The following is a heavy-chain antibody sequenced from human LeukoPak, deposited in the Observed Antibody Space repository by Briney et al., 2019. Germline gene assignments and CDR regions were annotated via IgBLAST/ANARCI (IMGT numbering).Heavy chain of an antibody. Sequence: PGGSLRLSCAASGFTFDDYAMHWVRQAPGKGLEWVSGISWNSGTIHYADSVKGRFTISRDNVKNSLYLQMNSLRAEDMALYYCAKDLRSGSYYLVSAFHIWGQGTMVTVSS. CDR3: AKDLRSGSYYLVSAFHI. CDR1: GFTFDDYA. V-gene: IGHV3-9*03. J-gene: IGHJ3*02. CDR2: ISWNSGTI. D-gene: IGHD1-26*01.